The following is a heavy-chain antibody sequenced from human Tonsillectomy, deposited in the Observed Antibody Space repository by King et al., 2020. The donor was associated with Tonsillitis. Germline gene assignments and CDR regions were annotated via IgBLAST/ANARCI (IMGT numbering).Heavy chain of an antibody. CDR2: ISSSTDYT. D-gene: IGHD1-26*01. V-gene: IGHV3-11*06. CDR3: ARYSGTYPPDYYFDY. CDR1: GFSFSDYY. J-gene: IGHJ4*02. Sequence: QLVQSGGGLVKPGGSLRLSCAASGFSFSDYYMSWIRQAPGKGLEWVSYISSSTDYTNYADSVKGRFTISRDNAKNSLHLQMNSLRAEDTAVYYCARYSGTYPPDYYFDYWGQGTLVTVSA.